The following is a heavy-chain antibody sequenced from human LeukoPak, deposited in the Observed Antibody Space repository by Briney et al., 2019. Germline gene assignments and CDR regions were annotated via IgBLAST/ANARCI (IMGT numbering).Heavy chain of an antibody. CDR2: IDPSDSYT. Sequence: GEPLKISCKGSGYSSTTHWISWVRQLSGKGLEWMGTIDPSDSYTKYSPTFQGHVTISADKSISTAYLQWSSLKASDTAVYYCARSLFDYDILTGHDYWGQGTLVTVSS. V-gene: IGHV5-10-1*01. J-gene: IGHJ4*02. D-gene: IGHD3-9*01. CDR3: ARSLFDYDILTGHDY. CDR1: GYSSTTHW.